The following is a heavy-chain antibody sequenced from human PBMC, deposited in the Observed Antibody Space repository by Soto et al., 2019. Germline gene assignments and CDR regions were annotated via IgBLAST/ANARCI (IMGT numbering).Heavy chain of an antibody. CDR3: AAKLGTTHYFDF. CDR1: GGPVSSGSYY. V-gene: IGHV4-31*03. D-gene: IGHD7-27*01. Sequence: QVQLQESGPGLVQPSQTLSLTCSVSGGPVSSGSYYWTWVRQHPVKGLEWIGYIYHTGSTYYNPSLQSRLIMSIDTSKNQFSLHLYSVTAADTAVYFCAAKLGTTHYFDFWGQGSLVAVSS. CDR2: IYHTGST. J-gene: IGHJ4*02.